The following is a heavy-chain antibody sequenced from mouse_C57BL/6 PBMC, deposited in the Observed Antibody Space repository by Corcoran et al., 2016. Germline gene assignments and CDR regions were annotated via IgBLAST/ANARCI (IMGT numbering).Heavy chain of an antibody. J-gene: IGHJ2*01. CDR2: INTYSGVP. CDR1: GYTFTTYG. CDR3: ARRGDYDGFDY. Sequence: QIQLVQSGPELKKPGETVKISCKASGYTFTTYGMSWVKQAPGKGLKWMGWINTYSGVPTYADDFKGRFAFSLETSASTAYLQINNLKNEDTATYFCARRGDYDGFDYWGQGTTLTVSS. V-gene: IGHV9-3*01. D-gene: IGHD2-4*01.